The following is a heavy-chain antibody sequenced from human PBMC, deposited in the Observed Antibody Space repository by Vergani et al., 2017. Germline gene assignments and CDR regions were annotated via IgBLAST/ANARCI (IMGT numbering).Heavy chain of an antibody. Sequence: EVQLVESGGGLVQPGGSLRLSCAASGFTFSSYEMNWVRQAPGKGLEWVSYISSRGSTIYYADSVKGRFTISRDNAKNSLYLQMNSLRAEDTAVYYCARDLDYYDSSGYFDYWGQGTLVTVSS. V-gene: IGHV3-48*03. CDR1: GFTFSSYE. CDR3: ARDLDYYDSSGYFDY. CDR2: ISSRGSTI. J-gene: IGHJ4*02. D-gene: IGHD3-22*01.